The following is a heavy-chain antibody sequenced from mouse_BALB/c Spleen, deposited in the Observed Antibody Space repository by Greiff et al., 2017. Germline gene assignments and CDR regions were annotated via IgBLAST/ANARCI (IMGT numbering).Heavy chain of an antibody. CDR3: ARGNYSGYGIAY. CDR2: ISNLAYSI. D-gene: IGHD1-2*01. V-gene: IGHV5-15*02. CDR1: GFTFSDYG. J-gene: IGHJ3*01. Sequence: EVNVVEPGGGLVQPGGSRKLSCAASGFTFSDYGMAWVRQAPGKGPEWVGFISNLAYSIYYADTVTGRFTISIENATNTLYLEMSSLTSEDTAMYCCARGNYSGYGIAYWGQGTLVTVSA.